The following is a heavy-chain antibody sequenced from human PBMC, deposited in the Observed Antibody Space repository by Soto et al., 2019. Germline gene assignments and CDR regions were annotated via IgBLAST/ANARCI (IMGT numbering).Heavy chain of an antibody. CDR2: IYYDSGST. CDR1: GGSISSYY. CDR3: ARRNYVGAFDI. V-gene: IGHV4-59*01. Sequence: SETLSLTCTVSGGSISSYYWSWIRQPPGKGLEWIGYIYYDSGSTNYNPSLKSRVTISADTSKNQFSLKLSSVTAADTAVFYCARRNYVGAFDIWGQGTMVTVSS. D-gene: IGHD1-7*01. J-gene: IGHJ3*02.